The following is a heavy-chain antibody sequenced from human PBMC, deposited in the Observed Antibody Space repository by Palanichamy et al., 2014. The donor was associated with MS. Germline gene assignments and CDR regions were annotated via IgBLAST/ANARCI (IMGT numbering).Heavy chain of an antibody. D-gene: IGHD2-15*01. CDR3: AKDKGTGRDHPHYNGMDV. J-gene: IGHJ6*02. CDR1: GFSFGDYV. Sequence: VQLVEFGGGLVQPGRSLRLSCAASGFSFGDYVMHWVRQAPGKGLEWVSGISYDSGSVGYADSVKGRFTVSRDNAKNFLYLQMNGLRAEDTALYYCAKDKGTGRDHPHYNGMDVWGQGTTVTVS. V-gene: IGHV3-9*01. CDR2: ISYDSGSV.